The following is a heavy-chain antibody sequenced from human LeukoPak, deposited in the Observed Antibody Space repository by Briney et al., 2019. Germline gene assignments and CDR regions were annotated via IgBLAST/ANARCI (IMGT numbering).Heavy chain of an antibody. J-gene: IGHJ4*02. CDR1: GGSISSSSYY. V-gene: IGHV4-39*01. CDR2: IYYSGST. D-gene: IGHD3-9*01. CDR3: ARHGPVLRYFDWLRGISYYFDY. Sequence: SETLSLTCTVSGGSISSSSYYWGWTRQPPGKGLEWIGSIYYSGSTYYNPSLKSRVTISVDTSKNQFSLKLSSVTAADTAVYYCARHGPVLRYFDWLRGISYYFDYWGQGTLVTVSS.